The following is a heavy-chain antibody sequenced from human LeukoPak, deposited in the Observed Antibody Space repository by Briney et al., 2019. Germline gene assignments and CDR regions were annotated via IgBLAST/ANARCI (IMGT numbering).Heavy chain of an antibody. Sequence: SETLSLTCAVYGGSFSGYYWSWIRQPPGKGLEWIGEINHSGSTNYNPSLKSRVTISVDTSKNQFSLKLSSVTAADTAVYYCARGHSSSWDLGYWGQGTLVTVSS. J-gene: IGHJ4*02. CDR2: INHSGST. CDR3: ARGHSSSWDLGY. CDR1: GGSFSGYY. D-gene: IGHD6-13*01. V-gene: IGHV4-34*01.